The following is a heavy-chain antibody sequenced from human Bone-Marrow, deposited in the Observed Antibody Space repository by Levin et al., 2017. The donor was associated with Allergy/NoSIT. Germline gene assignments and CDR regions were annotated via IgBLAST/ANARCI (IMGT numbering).Heavy chain of an antibody. CDR2: IKSKTDGGTT. CDR3: TTASYCISTSCYPDDYYYYGMDV. V-gene: IGHV3-15*07. J-gene: IGHJ6*02. Sequence: GGSLRLSCAASGFTFSNAWMNWVRQAPGKGLEWVGRIKSKTDGGTTDYAAPVKGRFTISRDDSKNTLYLQINSLKTEDTAVYYCTTASYCISTSCYPDDYYYYGMDVWGQGTTVTVSS. D-gene: IGHD2-2*01. CDR1: GFTFSNAW.